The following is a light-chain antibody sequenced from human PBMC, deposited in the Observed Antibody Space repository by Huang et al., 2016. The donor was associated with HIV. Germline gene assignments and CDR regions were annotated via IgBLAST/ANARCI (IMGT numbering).Light chain of an antibody. CDR1: QGISTY. J-gene: IGKJ4*01. V-gene: IGKV1-39*01. CDR2: AAS. Sequence: DIQMTQSPSSLSASVGDRVTITCRASQGISTYLNWYQQKPGKAPKLLIYAASIVQSGVTLRFSGSGSGTEFTLTISSLQPEYFATYYCQQIYRTPGPFGGGTKVEIK. CDR3: QQIYRTPGP.